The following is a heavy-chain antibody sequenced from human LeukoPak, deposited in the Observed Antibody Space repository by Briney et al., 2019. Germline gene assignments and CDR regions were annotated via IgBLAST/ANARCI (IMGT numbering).Heavy chain of an antibody. CDR3: ARTTKNYGMDV. J-gene: IGHJ6*02. CDR1: GGSISSYY. CDR2: IYYSGST. V-gene: IGHV4-59*08. D-gene: IGHD1-1*01. Sequence: SETLSLTCTVSGGSISSYYWSWIRQPPGKGLEWNGYIYYSGSTNYNPSLKSRVTISVDTSKNQFSLKLSSVTAADTAVYYCARTTKNYGMDVWGQGTTVTVSS.